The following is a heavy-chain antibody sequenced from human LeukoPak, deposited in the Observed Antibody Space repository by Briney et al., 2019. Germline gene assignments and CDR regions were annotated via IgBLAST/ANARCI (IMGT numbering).Heavy chain of an antibody. J-gene: IGHJ5*02. CDR1: GYTFTGYY. V-gene: IGHV1-2*02. CDR3: ARVGSSGRRSWFDP. CDR2: INPNSGGT. D-gene: IGHD3-22*01. Sequence: ASVKVSCKASGYTFTGYYMHWVRQAPGQGLERMGWINPNSGGTNYAQKFQGRVTMTRDTSISTAYMELSRLRSDDTAVYYCARVGSSGRRSWFDPWGQGTLVTVSS.